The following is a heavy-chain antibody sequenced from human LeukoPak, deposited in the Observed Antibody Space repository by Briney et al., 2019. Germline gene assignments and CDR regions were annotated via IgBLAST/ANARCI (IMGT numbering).Heavy chain of an antibody. D-gene: IGHD3-22*01. CDR2: INHSGST. CDR3: ASSYDSSGYYYDY. Sequence: PSETLSLTCAVYGGSFSGYYWSWIRQPPGKGLEWIGEINHSGSTNYNPSLKSRVTISVDRSKNQFSLKLSSVTAADTAVYYCASSYDSSGYYYDYWGQGTLVTVSS. J-gene: IGHJ4*02. CDR1: GGSFSGYY. V-gene: IGHV4-34*01.